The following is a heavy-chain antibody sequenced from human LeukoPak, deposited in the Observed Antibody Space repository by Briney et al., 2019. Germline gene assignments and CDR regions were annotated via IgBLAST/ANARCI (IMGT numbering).Heavy chain of an antibody. D-gene: IGHD4-17*01. Sequence: SETLSLPCAVSSGSISSGGYSWSWIRQPPGKGLEWIGYIYHSGSTYYNPSLKSRVTISVDRSKNQFSLKLSSVTAADTAVFYCARENGDYVLDYWGQGTLVTVSS. CDR2: IYHSGST. CDR1: SGSISSGGYS. J-gene: IGHJ4*02. V-gene: IGHV4-30-2*01. CDR3: ARENGDYVLDY.